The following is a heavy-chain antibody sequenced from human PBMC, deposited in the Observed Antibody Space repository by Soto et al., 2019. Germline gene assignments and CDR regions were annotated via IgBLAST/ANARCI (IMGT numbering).Heavy chain of an antibody. CDR3: ARRWGTYFDF. Sequence: SETLSLTCTVSGGSISSGGYYWSWIRQPPGKGLEWIGYIYYSGITNYNPSLKSRVTISVDASKNQFSLKLSSVTAADTAVYYCARRWGTYFDFWGQGTLVTVSS. V-gene: IGHV4-61*08. J-gene: IGHJ4*02. CDR1: GGSISSGGYY. D-gene: IGHD7-27*01. CDR2: IYYSGIT.